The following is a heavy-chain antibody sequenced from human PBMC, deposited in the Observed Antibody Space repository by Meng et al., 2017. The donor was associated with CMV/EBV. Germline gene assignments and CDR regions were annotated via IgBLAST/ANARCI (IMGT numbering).Heavy chain of an antibody. Sequence: QGQLQQWGAGLLKPSETLSPTCAVYGGSFSSYYWSWIRQPPGKGLEWIGEINHSGSTNYNPSLKSRVTISVDTSKNQFSLKLSSVTAADTAVYYCARGVGGWFDPWGQGTLVTVSS. CDR1: GGSFSSYY. CDR2: INHSGST. J-gene: IGHJ5*02. D-gene: IGHD1-26*01. V-gene: IGHV4-34*01. CDR3: ARGVGGWFDP.